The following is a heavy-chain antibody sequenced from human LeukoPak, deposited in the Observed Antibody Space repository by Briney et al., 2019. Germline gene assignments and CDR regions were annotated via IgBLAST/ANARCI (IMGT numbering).Heavy chain of an antibody. CDR2: INTNTGNP. Sequence: ASVKVSCKASGYTFTSYAMNWVRQAPGQGLEWMGWINTNTGNPTYAQGFTGRFVFSLDTSVSTAYLQISSLKAEDTAVYYCARDFTTHCSSTSCYKGHGYYYYYMDVWGKGTTVTVSS. J-gene: IGHJ6*03. D-gene: IGHD2-2*02. V-gene: IGHV7-4-1*02. CDR1: GYTFTSYA. CDR3: ARDFTTHCSSTSCYKGHGYYYYYMDV.